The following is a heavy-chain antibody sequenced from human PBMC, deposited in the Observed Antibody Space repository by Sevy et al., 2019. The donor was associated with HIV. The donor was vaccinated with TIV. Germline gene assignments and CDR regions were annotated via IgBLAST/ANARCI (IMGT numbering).Heavy chain of an antibody. CDR1: GYTFTSYY. D-gene: IGHD3-3*01. J-gene: IGHJ6*02. Sequence: ASVKVSCKASGYTFTSYYMHWVRQAPGQGLEWMGIINPSGGSTSYARKFQGRVTMTRYTSTSAVDMELRSLRSDNAAAYDSALYGYYDVLSGYEVYYYGMDVWGQGTTVTVSS. CDR2: INPSGGST. CDR3: ALYGYYDVLSGYEVYYYGMDV. V-gene: IGHV1-46*01.